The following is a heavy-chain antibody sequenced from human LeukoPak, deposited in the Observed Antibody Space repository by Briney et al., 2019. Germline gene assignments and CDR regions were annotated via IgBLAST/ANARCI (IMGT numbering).Heavy chain of an antibody. D-gene: IGHD3-22*01. CDR2: IYYSGST. V-gene: IGHV4-59*01. J-gene: IGHJ4*02. Sequence: SETLSLTCTVSGGSISSYYWSWIRQPPGEGLEWIGYIYYSGSTNYNPSLKSRVTISVDTSKNQFSLKLSSVTAADTAVYYCARDYYYDSSGYFRDWGQGTLVTVSS. CDR1: GGSISSYY. CDR3: ARDYYYDSSGYFRD.